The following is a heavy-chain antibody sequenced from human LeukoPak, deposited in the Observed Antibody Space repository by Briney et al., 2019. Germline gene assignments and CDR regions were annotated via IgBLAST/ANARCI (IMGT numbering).Heavy chain of an antibody. Sequence: ASETLSLTCAVYGGSFSGYYWSWIRQPPGKGLEWIGEINHSGSTNYNPSLKSRVTISVDTSKNQFSLKLSSVTAADTAVYYCARPSPSNYYYDSSGYYFSHDAFDIWGQGTMVTVSS. V-gene: IGHV4-34*01. CDR3: ARPSPSNYYYDSSGYYFSHDAFDI. CDR1: GGSFSGYY. J-gene: IGHJ3*02. D-gene: IGHD3-22*01. CDR2: INHSGST.